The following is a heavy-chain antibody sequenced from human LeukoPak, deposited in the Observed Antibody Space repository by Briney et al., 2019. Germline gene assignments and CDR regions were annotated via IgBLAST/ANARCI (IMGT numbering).Heavy chain of an antibody. Sequence: GGSLRLSCAASGFTFSSYSMNWVRQAPGKGLEWVSYISSSSSTIYYADSMKGRFTISRDNAKNSLSPQMNSLRAEDTAVYYCARIIWSGYYIDYWGQGTLVTVSS. CDR3: ARIIWSGYYIDY. J-gene: IGHJ4*02. D-gene: IGHD3-3*01. CDR1: GFTFSSYS. V-gene: IGHV3-48*01. CDR2: ISSSSSTI.